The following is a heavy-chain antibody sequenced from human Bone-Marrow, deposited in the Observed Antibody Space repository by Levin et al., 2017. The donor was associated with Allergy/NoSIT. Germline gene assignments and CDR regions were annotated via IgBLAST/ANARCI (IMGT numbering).Heavy chain of an antibody. CDR1: GGSISTYY. CDR2: VYYSGST. CDR3: ARHAGPIHLWLMDY. Sequence: SQTHSLTCTVSGGSISTYYWSWIRQPPGKGLEWIGYVYYSGSTNYNPSLKSRVTMSVDTSKNHFSLKLSSVTAADTALYYCARHAGPIHLWLMDYWGQGTLVTVSS. V-gene: IGHV4-59*08. D-gene: IGHD5-18*01. J-gene: IGHJ4*02.